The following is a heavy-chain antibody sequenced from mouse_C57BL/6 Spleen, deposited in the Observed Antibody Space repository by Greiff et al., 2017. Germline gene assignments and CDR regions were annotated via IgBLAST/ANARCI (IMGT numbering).Heavy chain of an antibody. D-gene: IGHD2-1*01. Sequence: DVHLVESGGGLVKPGGSLKLSCAASGFTFSSYAMSWVRQTPEKRLAWVATISDGGSYTYYPDNVKGRFTISRDNAKNNLYLQMSHLKSEDTAMYYCARRYSYYAMDYWGQGTSVTVSS. CDR1: GFTFSSYA. J-gene: IGHJ4*01. CDR3: ARRYSYYAMDY. V-gene: IGHV5-4*03. CDR2: ISDGGSYT.